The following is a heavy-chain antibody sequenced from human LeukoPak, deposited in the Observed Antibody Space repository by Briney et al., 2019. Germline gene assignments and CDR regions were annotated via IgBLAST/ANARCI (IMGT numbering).Heavy chain of an antibody. V-gene: IGHV4-4*07. CDR2: IYTSGST. CDR1: GGSISSYY. Sequence: SETLSLTCTVSGGSISSYYWSWIRQPAGKGLEWIGRIYTSGSTNYNPSLKSRVTMSVDTSKNQFSLKLSSVTAADTAVYYCARSPLGGGSYYFDYWGQGTLVTVSS. J-gene: IGHJ4*02. D-gene: IGHD1-26*01. CDR3: ARSPLGGGSYYFDY.